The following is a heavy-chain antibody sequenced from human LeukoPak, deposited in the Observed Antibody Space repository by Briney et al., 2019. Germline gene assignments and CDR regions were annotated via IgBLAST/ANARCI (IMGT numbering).Heavy chain of an antibody. Sequence: ASVKVSCKASGYTFTSYDFNWVQQAIGQRPEWMGWMSPNSGDTGYAQKFQDRVTMTRNTSISTAYMELSSLRSDDTDVYYCARGPPNWGYDYWGPGTLVTVSS. CDR1: GYTFTSYD. CDR2: MSPNSGDT. J-gene: IGHJ4*02. CDR3: ARGPPNWGYDY. V-gene: IGHV1-8*01. D-gene: IGHD7-27*01.